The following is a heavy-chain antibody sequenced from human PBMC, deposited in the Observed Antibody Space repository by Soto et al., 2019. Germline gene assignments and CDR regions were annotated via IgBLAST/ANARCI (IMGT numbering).Heavy chain of an antibody. Sequence: HPGGSLRLSCAASGFTFSSYAMSWVRQAPGKGLEWVSAISGSGGSTYYADSVKGRFTISRDNSKNTLYLQMDSLRAEDTAVYYCANELHDFWSYFPPFKGDYWGQGTLVTVSS. J-gene: IGHJ4*02. CDR3: ANELHDFWSYFPPFKGDY. D-gene: IGHD3-3*01. CDR2: ISGSGGST. CDR1: GFTFSSYA. V-gene: IGHV3-23*01.